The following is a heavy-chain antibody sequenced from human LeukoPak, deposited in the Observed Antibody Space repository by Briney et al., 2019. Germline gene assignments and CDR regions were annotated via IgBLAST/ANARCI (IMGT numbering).Heavy chain of an antibody. V-gene: IGHV4-4*07. Sequence: SETLSLTCTVSGGSISSHFWTWIRQPAGKGLEWIGRIYASGSTNYNPSLKSRVTLSVDTSKNQFSLKLSSVTAADTAVYYCARRQRITMIVVVKAFDYWGQGTLVTVSS. D-gene: IGHD3-22*01. CDR3: ARRQRITMIVVVKAFDY. J-gene: IGHJ4*02. CDR2: IYASGST. CDR1: GGSISSHF.